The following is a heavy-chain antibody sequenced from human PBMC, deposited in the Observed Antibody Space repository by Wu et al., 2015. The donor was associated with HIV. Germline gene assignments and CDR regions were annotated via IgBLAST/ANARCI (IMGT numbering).Heavy chain of an antibody. CDR1: GHTFIGYY. Sequence: QVQLVQSGAEVKKPGASVKVSCKASGHTFIGYYIHWVRQAPGQGLEWMGWINPNSDGTNYAQKFQGRVTMTRDTSISTAYMELRRLRSDDTAVYYCARGITMLRDWGQGTLVTVSS. CDR2: INPNSDGT. J-gene: IGHJ4*02. CDR3: ARGITMLRD. V-gene: IGHV1-2*02. D-gene: IGHD3-10*01.